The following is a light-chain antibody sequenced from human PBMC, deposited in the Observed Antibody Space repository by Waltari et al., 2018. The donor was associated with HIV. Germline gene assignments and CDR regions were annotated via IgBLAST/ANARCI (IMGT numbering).Light chain of an antibody. CDR2: DVA. V-gene: IGLV2-11*01. CDR1: RDDIGAYNS. CDR3: CSYAGSFTWV. Sequence: QSALTQPRSVSGSPGQLVTIPCTGSRDDIGAYNSVSWSQHISAKSPKLMIYDVAQRPSGVPDRFSGFRSGSTASLTISALQPEDEADYYCCSYAGSFTWVFGGGTRLTVL. J-gene: IGLJ3*02.